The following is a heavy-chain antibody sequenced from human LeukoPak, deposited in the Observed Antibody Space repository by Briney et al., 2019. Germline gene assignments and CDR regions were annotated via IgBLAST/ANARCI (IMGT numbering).Heavy chain of an antibody. J-gene: IGHJ5*02. CDR1: GGTFSSYA. CDR2: IIPILGIA. D-gene: IGHD1-1*01. CDR3: ARAGAQNWFDP. Sequence: ASVKVSCKASGGTFSSYAISWVRQAPGQGLEWMGRIIPILGIANYAQKFQGRVTITADKSTSTAYMELSSLRSEDTAVYYCARAGAQNWFDPWGQGTLVTVSS. V-gene: IGHV1-69*04.